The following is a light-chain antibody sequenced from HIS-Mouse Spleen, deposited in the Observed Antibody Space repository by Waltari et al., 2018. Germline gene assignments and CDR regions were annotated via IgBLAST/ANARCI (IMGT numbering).Light chain of an antibody. CDR3: SSYAGSNNYV. Sequence: QSALPQPPSASGSPGQSVTISCTGTSSEVACYNYLSWYQQHPGKAPKLMIYEVSKRPSGVPDRFSGSKSGNTASLTVSGLQAEDEADYYCSSYAGSNNYVFGTGTKVTVL. J-gene: IGLJ1*01. CDR1: SSEVACYNY. CDR2: EVS. V-gene: IGLV2-8*01.